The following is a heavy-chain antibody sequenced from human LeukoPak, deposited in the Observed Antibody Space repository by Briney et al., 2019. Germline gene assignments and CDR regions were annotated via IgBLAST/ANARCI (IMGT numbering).Heavy chain of an antibody. CDR2: NAGSSSR. J-gene: IGHJ6*03. V-gene: IGHV3-23*01. CDR3: AKQRDALRENYYMDV. CDR1: GFSFSNCA. Sequence: GGSLRLSCLASGFSFSNCAMRWHRQAPGKGLEWVSNAGSSSRLYGDSVKGRFSVSRDNSKNTLYLQMNSLRADDTAVYYCAKQRDALRENYYMDVWGKGTTVTVSS.